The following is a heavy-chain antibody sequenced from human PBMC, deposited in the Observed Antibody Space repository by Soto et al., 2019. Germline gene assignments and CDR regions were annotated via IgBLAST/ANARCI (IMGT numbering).Heavy chain of an antibody. D-gene: IGHD6-19*01. V-gene: IGHV3-30-3*01. CDR3: AREFEEQWLATFDY. CDR2: ISYDGSNK. J-gene: IGHJ4*02. Sequence: QVQLVESGGGVVQPGRSLRLSCAASGFTFSSYAMHWGRQAPGKGLEWVAVISYDGSNKYYADSVKGRFSISGDNSKNTLYLQMNSLRAEDTAVYYCAREFEEQWLATFDYWGQGTLVTVSS. CDR1: GFTFSSYA.